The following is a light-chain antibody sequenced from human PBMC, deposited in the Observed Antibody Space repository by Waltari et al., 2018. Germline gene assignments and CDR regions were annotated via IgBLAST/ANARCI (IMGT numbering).Light chain of an antibody. Sequence: DIQMTQSPSSLSASVGDKVTITCQASQSISSWLAWYQQKPGKAPKPLIYKASKLEDGVPSRFSGSGSGTVFTLTISSLQPEDFASYSCQQYHSLPFTFGPGTKLDIK. CDR1: QSISSW. J-gene: IGKJ3*01. CDR3: QQYHSLPFT. V-gene: IGKV1-5*01. CDR2: KAS.